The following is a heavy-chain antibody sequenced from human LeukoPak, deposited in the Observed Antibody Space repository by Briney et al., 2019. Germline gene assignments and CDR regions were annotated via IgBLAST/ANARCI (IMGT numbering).Heavy chain of an antibody. CDR3: GSSWYGGDY. CDR1: GGSFSGYY. D-gene: IGHD6-13*01. J-gene: IGHJ4*02. CDR2: INHSGST. V-gene: IGHV4-34*01. Sequence: SETLSLTCAVYGGSFSGYYWSWIRQPPGKGLEWIGEINHSGSTNYNPSLKSRVTISVDTSKNQFSLKLSSVTAADTAVYYCGSSWYGGDYWGQGTLVTVSS.